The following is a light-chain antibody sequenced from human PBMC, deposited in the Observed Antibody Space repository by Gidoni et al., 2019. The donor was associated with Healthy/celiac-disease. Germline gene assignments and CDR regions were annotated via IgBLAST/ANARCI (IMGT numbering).Light chain of an antibody. V-gene: IGLV3-19*01. CDR2: GKN. CDR1: SLRSYY. CDR3: NSRDSSGNQLV. J-gene: IGLJ2*01. Sequence: SSALTQHPAVSVALGQTVRITCQGDSLRSYYASWYQQKPGQAPVLVIYGKNNRPAGITDLFSGSSSGNTAPLTITGAQAEDEADYYCNSRDSSGNQLVFGGGTKLTVL.